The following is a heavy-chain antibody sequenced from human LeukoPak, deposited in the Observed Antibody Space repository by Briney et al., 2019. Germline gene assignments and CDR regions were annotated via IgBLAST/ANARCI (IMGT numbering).Heavy chain of an antibody. J-gene: IGHJ4*02. Sequence: PGGSLRLSCAASGFSFNTYTMNWVRQAPGKGLEGVSYISSSGSTIYYADSVKGRFTISRDNAKNSLYLQMNSLRAEDTAVYYCARAPGYYYDSSGYYADYWGQGTLVTVSS. CDR2: ISSSGSTI. CDR3: ARAPGYYYDSSGYYADY. V-gene: IGHV3-48*04. D-gene: IGHD3-22*01. CDR1: GFSFNTYT.